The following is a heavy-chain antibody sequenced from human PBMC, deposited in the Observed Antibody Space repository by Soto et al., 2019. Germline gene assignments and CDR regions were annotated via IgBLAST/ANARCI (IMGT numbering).Heavy chain of an antibody. V-gene: IGHV4-31*03. CDR3: ARGHCSSTSCYTGPIDY. CDR2: IYYSGST. J-gene: IGHJ4*02. Sequence: SETLSLTCTVSGGSISSGGYYWSWIRQHPGKGLEWIGYIYYSGSTYYNPSLKSRVTISVDTSKNQFSLKLSSVTAADTAVYYCARGHCSSTSCYTGPIDYWGQGTLVTVSS. D-gene: IGHD2-2*02. CDR1: GGSISSGGYY.